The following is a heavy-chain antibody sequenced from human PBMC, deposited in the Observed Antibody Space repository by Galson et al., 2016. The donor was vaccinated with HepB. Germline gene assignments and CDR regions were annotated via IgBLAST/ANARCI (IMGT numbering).Heavy chain of an antibody. J-gene: IGHJ4*02. Sequence: SLRLSSAASGFTFSSYTMHWVRQAPGKGLEWVAVISYDGSNTYSADSVKGRFTISRDNSKNTLFLQMNSLRAEDTAVYYCARDRAMLTGFDYWGQGTLVTVSS. D-gene: IGHD5-18*01. CDR1: GFTFSSYT. CDR2: ISYDGSNT. V-gene: IGHV3-30*04. CDR3: ARDRAMLTGFDY.